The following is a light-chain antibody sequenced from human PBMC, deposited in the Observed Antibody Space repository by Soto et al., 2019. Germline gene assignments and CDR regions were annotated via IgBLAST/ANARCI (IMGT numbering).Light chain of an antibody. CDR2: GAS. V-gene: IGKV3-20*01. CDR3: QQFGNSPYT. Sequence: EIVLTQSPGTLSLSPGERATLSCRASQSVSSSYLAWYQQKPGQTPKLLIYGASNRATGIPDRFSGSGSGTDFTLTISRLEPEDFAVYYGQQFGNSPYTFGQGTKLEIK. CDR1: QSVSSSY. J-gene: IGKJ2*01.